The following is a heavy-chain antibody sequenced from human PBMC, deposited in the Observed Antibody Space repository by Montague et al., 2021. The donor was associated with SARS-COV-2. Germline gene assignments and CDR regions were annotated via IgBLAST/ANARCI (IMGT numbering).Heavy chain of an antibody. CDR3: ARPGSGYSYGSGAFDY. CDR2: IYYTDNT. D-gene: IGHD5-18*01. J-gene: IGHJ4*02. V-gene: IGHV4-39*01. Sequence: IYYTDNTYYNPSLNSRVTISIDTAKNQFSLKLSSVTAADTAVYYCARPGSGYSYGSGAFDYWGQGTRVTVSS.